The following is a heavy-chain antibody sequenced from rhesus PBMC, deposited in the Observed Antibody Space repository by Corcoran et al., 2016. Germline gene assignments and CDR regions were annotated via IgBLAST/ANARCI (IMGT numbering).Heavy chain of an antibody. CDR1: GGSVSSNY. V-gene: IGHV4-173*01. D-gene: IGHD1-44*02. J-gene: IGHJ4*01. Sequence: QLQLQESGPGLVKPSETLSLTCAVSGGSVSSNYWSWIRQSPGKGLEWIGRISGGGRRTHYNPPLQSRDTNSTDPSKNQFSLKLSSVTAADTAVYYCARGESGGYMGDFDDWGQGVLVIVSS. CDR3: ARGESGGYMGDFDD. CDR2: ISGGGRRT.